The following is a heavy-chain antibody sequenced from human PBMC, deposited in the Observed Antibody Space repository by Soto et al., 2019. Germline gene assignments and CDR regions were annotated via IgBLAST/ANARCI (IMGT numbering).Heavy chain of an antibody. CDR2: ISPNSGGT. Sequence: GASVKPPCKAAGYTFTGYSMYCVRQDHGQGLEWMGWISPNSGGTNYGQKFQGRVTMTRDTPISAAYMELSRLRSDDTAVYYCARDLETGYSSSWPKSKYYDCVMDGWCQGLTVTVS. CDR1: GYTFTGYS. CDR3: ARDLETGYSSSWPKSKYYDCVMDG. V-gene: IGHV1-2*02. D-gene: IGHD6-13*01. J-gene: IGHJ6*02.